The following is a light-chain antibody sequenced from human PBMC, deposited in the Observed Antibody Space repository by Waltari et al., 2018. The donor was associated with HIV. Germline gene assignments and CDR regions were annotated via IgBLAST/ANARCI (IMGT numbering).Light chain of an antibody. CDR3: ASWDVARTGRWV. CDR1: HSNVGRPP. CDR2: RWS. J-gene: IGLJ3*02. V-gene: IGLV1-47*01. Sequence: QSVLTQPPSASGTPGQRVVISCSGGHSNVGRPPVYWYQQVPGTAPKLLIYRWSQRPSGVPDRFSGSQSGTTASLIISGLRSQDEAVYYCASWDVARTGRWVFGGGTKVTVL.